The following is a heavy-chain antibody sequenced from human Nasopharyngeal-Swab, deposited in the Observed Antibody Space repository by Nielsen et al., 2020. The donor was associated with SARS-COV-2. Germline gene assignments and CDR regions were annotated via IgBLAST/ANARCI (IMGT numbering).Heavy chain of an antibody. D-gene: IGHD6-6*01. CDR2: IIPIFGTA. CDR1: GGTFSSYA. CDR3: ARGSSSGFLLDY. J-gene: IGHJ4*02. Sequence: SVKVSCKASGGTFSSYAISWVRQAPGQGLEWMGGIIPIFGTASYAQKFQGRVTMTRDTSTSTVYMELSSLRSEDTAVYYCARGSSSGFLLDYGGQGTLVTVSS. V-gene: IGHV1-69*05.